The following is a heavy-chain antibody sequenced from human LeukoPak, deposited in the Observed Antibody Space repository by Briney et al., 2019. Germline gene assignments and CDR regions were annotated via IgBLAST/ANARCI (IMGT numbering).Heavy chain of an antibody. J-gene: IGHJ3*02. CDR1: GGSISSYY. CDR3: ARDRWEGYCSGGSCQKSFDI. V-gene: IGHV4-4*07. CDR2: IYTSGST. Sequence: SETLSLTCTVSGGSISSYYWSWIRQPAGKGLEWIGRIYTSGSTNYNPSLKSRVTMSVETSKNQFSLKLSSVTAADTAVYYCARDRWEGYCSGGSCQKSFDIWGQGTMVTVSS. D-gene: IGHD2-15*01.